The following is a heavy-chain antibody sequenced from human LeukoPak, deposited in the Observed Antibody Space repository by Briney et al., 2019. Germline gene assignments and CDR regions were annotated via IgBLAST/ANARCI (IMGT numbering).Heavy chain of an antibody. CDR3: VRPYGGSYYFDN. CDR1: GFTFSSYG. V-gene: IGHV3-33*01. CDR2: VWYDGINK. D-gene: IGHD4-23*01. Sequence: PGRSLRLSCAASGFTFSSYGMHWVRQPPGKGLEWVAVVWYDGINKYYADSVKGRFTISRDNSKNTLYLQMNSLRAEDTAVYYCVRPYGGSYYFDNWGRGTLVTVSS. J-gene: IGHJ4*02.